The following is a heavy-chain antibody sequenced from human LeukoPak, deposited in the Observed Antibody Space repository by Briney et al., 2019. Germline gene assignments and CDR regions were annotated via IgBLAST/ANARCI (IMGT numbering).Heavy chain of an antibody. CDR2: TYYRSKWYN. CDR3: ARVAFWGELLGHDAFDI. V-gene: IGHV6-1*01. J-gene: IGHJ3*02. D-gene: IGHD1-26*01. CDR1: GDSVSSNSAV. Sequence: SQTLSLTCAISGDSVSSNSAVWNWIRQSPSRGLEWLGRTYYRSKWYNDYAVSVKSRITINPDTSKNQFSLQLNSVTPEDTAVYYCARVAFWGELLGHDAFDIWGQGTMVTVSS.